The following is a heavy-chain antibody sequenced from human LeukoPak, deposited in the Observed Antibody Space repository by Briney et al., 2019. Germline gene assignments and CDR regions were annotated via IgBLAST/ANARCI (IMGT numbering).Heavy chain of an antibody. CDR3: ARLVDGDSNFDY. D-gene: IGHD4-17*01. V-gene: IGHV4-30-2*03. CDR1: GGSISSGSYS. Sequence: SSETLSLTCGVSGGSISSGSYSWSWIRQPPGKGLEWIGYMFYTGNTYYNPSLKSRVTISVDTSKNQFSLKLSSVTAADTAVYYCARLVDGDSNFDYWGQGTLVTVSS. CDR2: MFYTGNT. J-gene: IGHJ4*02.